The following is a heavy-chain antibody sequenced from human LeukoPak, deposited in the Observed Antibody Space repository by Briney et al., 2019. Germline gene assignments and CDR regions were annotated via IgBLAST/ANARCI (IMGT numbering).Heavy chain of an antibody. CDR1: GFTFGDYA. D-gene: IGHD3-9*01. V-gene: IGHV3-49*04. Sequence: PGGSLRLSCTASGFTFGDYAMSWVRQAPGKGLEWVGFIRSKAYGGTTEYAASVKGRFTISRDDSKSIAYLQMNSLKTEDTAVYYCTILTGYSNWGQGTLVTVSS. CDR2: IRSKAYGGTT. J-gene: IGHJ4*02. CDR3: TILTGYSN.